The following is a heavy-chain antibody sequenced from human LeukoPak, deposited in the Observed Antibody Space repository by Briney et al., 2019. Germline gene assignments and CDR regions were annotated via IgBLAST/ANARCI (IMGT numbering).Heavy chain of an antibody. V-gene: IGHV3-48*03. CDR3: AIQNVAIRY. D-gene: IGHD3-22*01. CDR1: GFTFSSHE. J-gene: IGHJ4*02. CDR2: ISSSGGTI. Sequence: PGGSLRLSCEASGFTFSSHEMNWVRQAPGKGLEWVSYISSSGGTIYYADSVKGRFTISRDNAKNSLYLQMSSLRGEDTAVYYCAIQNVAIRYWGQGTLVTVSS.